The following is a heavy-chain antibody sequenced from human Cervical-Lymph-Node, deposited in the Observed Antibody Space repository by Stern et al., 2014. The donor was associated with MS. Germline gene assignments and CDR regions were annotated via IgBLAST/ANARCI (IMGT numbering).Heavy chain of an antibody. J-gene: IGHJ5*02. CDR3: ARGGRCTNTGCYRRSGDL. D-gene: IGHD2-2*02. Sequence: VQLVESGGGVVQPGGSLRLSCAASGVAFNSHGMHWVRQAPGKGLEWVAVISYDVKNNLVSTSVKGRFTISRDNSKNTLYLQMNSLGAEDTAVYYCARGGRCTNTGCYRRSGDLWGQGTLVIVSS. CDR1: GVAFNSHG. V-gene: IGHV3-30*03. CDR2: ISYDVKNN.